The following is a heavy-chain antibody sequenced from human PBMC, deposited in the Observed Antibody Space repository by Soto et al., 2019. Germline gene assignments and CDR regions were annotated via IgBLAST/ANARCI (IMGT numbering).Heavy chain of an antibody. Sequence: PSETLSLTCTVSGCSISTSSYYWGWIRQPPGKGLEWIGSIFYSGSTYYNPSLKSRVTVSVDTSKNQFSLKLSSVTAADTAVYYCARSPLHTAVAGFDYWGLGTLVTVSS. CDR3: ARSPLHTAVAGFDY. D-gene: IGHD6-19*01. CDR1: GCSISTSSYY. V-gene: IGHV4-39*01. CDR2: IFYSGST. J-gene: IGHJ4*02.